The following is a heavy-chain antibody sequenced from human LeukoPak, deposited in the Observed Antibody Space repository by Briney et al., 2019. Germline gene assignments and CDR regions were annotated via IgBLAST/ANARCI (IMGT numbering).Heavy chain of an antibody. CDR3: AREQKIVVVPAAILSRAFDI. D-gene: IGHD2-2*02. CDR1: GGSFSGYY. CDR2: INHSGST. Sequence: SETLSLTCAVYGGSFSGYYWSWIRQPPGKGLEWIGDINHSGSTYYNPSLKSRVTISVDGSKNQFSLKLSSVTAADTAVYYCAREQKIVVVPAAILSRAFDIWGQGTMVTVSS. V-gene: IGHV4-34*01. J-gene: IGHJ3*02.